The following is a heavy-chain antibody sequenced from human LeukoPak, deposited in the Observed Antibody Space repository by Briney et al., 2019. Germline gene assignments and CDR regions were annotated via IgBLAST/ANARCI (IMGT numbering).Heavy chain of an antibody. CDR1: GGSISSSSYY. V-gene: IGHV4-39*01. Sequence: SETLSLTCTVSGGSISSSSYYWGWIRQPPGKGLEWIGRIYYSGSTYYNPSLKSRVTISVDTSKNQFSLKLSSVTAADTAVYYCASHLNYYYGSGSYYKSYYYYYGMDVWGQGTTVTVSS. J-gene: IGHJ6*02. CDR3: ASHLNYYYGSGSYYKSYYYYYGMDV. D-gene: IGHD3-10*01. CDR2: IYYSGST.